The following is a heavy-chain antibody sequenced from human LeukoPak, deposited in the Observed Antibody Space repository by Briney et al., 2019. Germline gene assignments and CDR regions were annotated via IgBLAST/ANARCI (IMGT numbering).Heavy chain of an antibody. Sequence: PGGSLRLSCAASGFTFSSYAMHWVRQAPGKGLEWVAVISYDGSNKYYADSVKGRFTISRDNSKNTLYLQMNSLRAEDTAVYYCARERRIQLLFTAAFDIWGQGTMVTVSS. CDR2: ISYDGSNK. CDR3: ARERRIQLLFTAAFDI. J-gene: IGHJ3*02. V-gene: IGHV3-30-3*01. D-gene: IGHD2-2*01. CDR1: GFTFSSYA.